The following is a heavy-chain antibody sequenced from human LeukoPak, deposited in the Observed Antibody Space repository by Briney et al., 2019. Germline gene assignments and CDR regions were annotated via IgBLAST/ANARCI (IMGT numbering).Heavy chain of an antibody. CDR3: ARDRLGCSSTSCYSGAFDI. V-gene: IGHV3-21*01. CDR1: GFPFSSYS. Sequence: GSLRLSCAASGFPFSSYSMNWVRPAPGKGLGGVSSINSSSSYIYYADSVKGRFTISRDNAKNSLYLQMNSLRAEDTAVYYCARDRLGCSSTSCYSGAFDIWGQGTMVTVSS. CDR2: INSSSSYI. D-gene: IGHD2-2*01. J-gene: IGHJ3*02.